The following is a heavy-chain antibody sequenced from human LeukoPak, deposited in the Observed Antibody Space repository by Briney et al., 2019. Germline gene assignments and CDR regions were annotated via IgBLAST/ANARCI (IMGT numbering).Heavy chain of an antibody. Sequence: GASVKVSCKASVYTFTSYYMHWVRQAPGQGLEWMGIINPSGGSTSYAQKFQGRVTMTRDTSTSTVYMELSSLRSEDTAVYYCARARITTSWAYYYGMDVWGQGTTVTVSS. V-gene: IGHV1-46*01. D-gene: IGHD4-11*01. J-gene: IGHJ6*02. CDR2: INPSGGST. CDR3: ARARITTSWAYYYGMDV. CDR1: VYTFTSYY.